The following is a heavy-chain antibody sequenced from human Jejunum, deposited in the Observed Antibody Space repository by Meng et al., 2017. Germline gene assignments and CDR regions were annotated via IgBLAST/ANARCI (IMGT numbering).Heavy chain of an antibody. J-gene: IGHJ2*01. V-gene: IGHV4-30-2*01. CDR3: ARADYVRYFDL. Sequence: LVKRTQTLTLTCTFSGFSLNTPGVGVGWIRQPPGQGLEWNGEVYHSGSTHYNPSLQSRVTISIDNAKNRFSLSLNSVTAADTPIYYCARADYVRYFDLWGRGTLVTVSS. CDR2: VYHSGST. D-gene: IGHD3-10*02. CDR1: GFSLNTPGVG.